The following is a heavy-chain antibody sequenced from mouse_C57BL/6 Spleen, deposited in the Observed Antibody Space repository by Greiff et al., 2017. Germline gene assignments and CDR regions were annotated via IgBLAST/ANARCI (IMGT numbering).Heavy chain of an antibody. D-gene: IGHD2-1*01. CDR2: ISSGGSDT. J-gene: IGHJ3*01. CDR1: GFTFSSYG. Sequence: EVQLVESGGDLVKPGGSLKLSCAASGFTFSSYGMYWVRQTPDKRLDWVATISSGGSDTYYPDSVKGLFTISRDNAKNTLYLQMSSLTSEDTALYYCASQMIYYGNSACFAYWGQGTLVTVSA. CDR3: ASQMIYYGNSACFAY. V-gene: IGHV5-6*01.